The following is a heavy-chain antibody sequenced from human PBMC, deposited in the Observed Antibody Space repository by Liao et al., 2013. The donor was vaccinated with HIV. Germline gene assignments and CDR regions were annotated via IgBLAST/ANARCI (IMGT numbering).Heavy chain of an antibody. D-gene: IGHD3-16*01. CDR2: IYYSGST. V-gene: IGHV4-59*12. CDR1: GGSISSYY. J-gene: IGHJ5*02. Sequence: QVQLQESGPGLVKPSETLSLTCTVSGGSISSYYWSWIRQPPGKGLEWIGYIYYSGSTNYNPSLKSRVTISVDTSKNQFSLKLSSVTAADTAVYYCASVYDYEAFDPWGQGTLVTVSS. CDR3: ASVYDYEAFDP.